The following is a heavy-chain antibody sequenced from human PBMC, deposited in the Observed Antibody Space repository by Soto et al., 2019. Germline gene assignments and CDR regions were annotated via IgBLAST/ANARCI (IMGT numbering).Heavy chain of an antibody. CDR3: ARDIVGAPNWFDP. Sequence: XGTLSLTCTVSGGSISRYYWSWIRQPSGKGLEWIGRIYTSGSTNYNPSLKSRVTMSVDTSKNQFSLKLSSVTAADTAVYYCARDIVGAPNWFDPWGQGTLVTVSS. D-gene: IGHD1-26*01. J-gene: IGHJ5*02. V-gene: IGHV4-4*07. CDR2: IYTSGST. CDR1: GGSISRYY.